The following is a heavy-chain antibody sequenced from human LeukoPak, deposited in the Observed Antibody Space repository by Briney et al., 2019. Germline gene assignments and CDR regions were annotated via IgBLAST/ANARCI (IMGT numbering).Heavy chain of an antibody. V-gene: IGHV3-30*02. CDR2: IRYDGNIK. D-gene: IGHD2-8*02. CDR3: AGGPGYCTGGTCFDY. CDR1: GFSFSSYV. Sequence: GGSLRLSCAASGFSFSSYVMHWVRQAPGKGLEWVAFIRYDGNIKYYAESVRGRSAISRDNSKNTLFLQMNSLRAEDTAVYYCAGGPGYCTGGTCFDYWGQGTLVTVSS. J-gene: IGHJ4*02.